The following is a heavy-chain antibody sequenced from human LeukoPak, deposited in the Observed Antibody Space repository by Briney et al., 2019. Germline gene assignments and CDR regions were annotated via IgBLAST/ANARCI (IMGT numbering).Heavy chain of an antibody. D-gene: IGHD3-3*01. Sequence: GASVKVSCKASGYTFTSYYMHWVRQAPGQGLEWMGIINPSGGSTSYAQKFQGRVTMTRDTSTSTVYMELSSLRSEDTAVYYCANGYYDFWSGYPRSDYYYMDVWGKGTTVTVSS. J-gene: IGHJ6*03. V-gene: IGHV1-46*01. CDR3: ANGYYDFWSGYPRSDYYYMDV. CDR2: INPSGGST. CDR1: GYTFTSYY.